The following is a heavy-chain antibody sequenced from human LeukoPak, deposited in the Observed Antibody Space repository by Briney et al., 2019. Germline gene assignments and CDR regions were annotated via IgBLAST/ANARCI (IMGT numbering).Heavy chain of an antibody. CDR3: ERMRGGGIGYHYYVDV. J-gene: IGHJ6*03. CDR1: GGSFSDYY. Sequence: SETLSLTCAVYGGSFSDYYWSWIRQPPGKGLEWIGEINHSGSTNYNPSLKSRVSISVDTSKNQFSLKLTSVTAADTAVYYCERMRGGGIGYHYYVDVWGKGTTVIVSS. V-gene: IGHV4-34*01. CDR2: INHSGST. D-gene: IGHD2-15*01.